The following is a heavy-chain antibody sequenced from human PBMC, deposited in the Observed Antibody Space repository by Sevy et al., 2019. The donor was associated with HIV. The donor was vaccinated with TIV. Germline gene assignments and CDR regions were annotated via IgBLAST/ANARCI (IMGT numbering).Heavy chain of an antibody. D-gene: IGHD3-22*01. CDR3: ARGGYYYDNAAYYALDS. Sequence: GGCLRLSCAATGFTFSNYAMHWVRQTPGKGLEWVAIIWSDGRFENHGDSVKGRFTISRDNSKNILYLQMNNVRVEDTAVYYPARGGYYYDNAAYYALDSWGQGTLVTVSS. CDR2: IWSDGRFE. CDR1: GFTFSNYA. V-gene: IGHV3-33*01. J-gene: IGHJ4*02.